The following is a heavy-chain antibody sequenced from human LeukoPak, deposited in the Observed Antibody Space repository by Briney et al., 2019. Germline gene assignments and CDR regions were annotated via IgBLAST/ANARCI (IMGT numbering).Heavy chain of an antibody. Sequence: GGTLRLSCAASGFTFSSYGMSWVRQAPGKGLEWVSAISGSGGSTYYADSVKGRFTISRDNSKNTLHLQMNSLRAEDTAVYYCARAGDIAVAGSQSAFDYWGQGTLVTVSS. CDR1: GFTFSSYG. CDR2: ISGSGGST. CDR3: ARAGDIAVAGSQSAFDY. D-gene: IGHD6-19*01. V-gene: IGHV3-23*01. J-gene: IGHJ4*02.